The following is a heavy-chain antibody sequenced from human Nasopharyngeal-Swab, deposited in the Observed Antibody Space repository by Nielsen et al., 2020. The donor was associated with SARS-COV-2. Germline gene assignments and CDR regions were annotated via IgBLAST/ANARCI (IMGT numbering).Heavy chain of an antibody. J-gene: IGHJ4*02. Sequence: GESLKISCAASGFIITTYGMTSVRQAPGRGLEWISGISELGTGIYYADSVWGRFTISRDTSKNTVYLQMNTLRADDTALYFCTRGLTGHIVQWNPSPYWGQGTLVTVSS. V-gene: IGHV3-23*01. CDR1: GFIITTYG. CDR3: TRGLTGHIVQWNPSPY. CDR2: ISELGTGI. D-gene: IGHD1-14*01.